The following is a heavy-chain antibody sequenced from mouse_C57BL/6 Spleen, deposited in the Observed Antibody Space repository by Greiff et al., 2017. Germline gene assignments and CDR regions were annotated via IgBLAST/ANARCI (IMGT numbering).Heavy chain of an antibody. Sequence: EVQLQQSGPELVKPGASVKISCKASGYTFTDYYMNWVKQSHGKSLEWIGDINPNNGGTSYNQKFKGKATLTVDKSSSTAYMELRSLTSEDSAVYYCARGGYDGYYVGYFDYWGQGTTLTVSS. CDR2: INPNNGGT. CDR1: GYTFTDYY. D-gene: IGHD2-3*01. CDR3: ARGGYDGYYVGYFDY. V-gene: IGHV1-26*01. J-gene: IGHJ2*01.